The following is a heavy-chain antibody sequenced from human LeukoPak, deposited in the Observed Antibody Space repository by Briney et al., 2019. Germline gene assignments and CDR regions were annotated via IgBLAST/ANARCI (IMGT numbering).Heavy chain of an antibody. J-gene: IGHJ4*02. V-gene: IGHV1-18*01. D-gene: IGHD2-2*01. CDR1: GYTFTSYG. Sequence: ASVKVSCKASGYTFTSYGISWVRQAPGQGLEWMGWISAYNGNTNYAQKVQGRVTMTTDTSTTTAYMELRSLTSDDAAIYYCARDDLYYCSSSSCSPEYWGQGTLVTVSS. CDR2: ISAYNGNT. CDR3: ARDDLYYCSSSSCSPEY.